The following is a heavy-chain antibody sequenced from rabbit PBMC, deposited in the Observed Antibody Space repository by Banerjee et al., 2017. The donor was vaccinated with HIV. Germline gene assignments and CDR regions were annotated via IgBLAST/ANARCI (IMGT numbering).Heavy chain of an antibody. CDR2: IYAANSGNT. Sequence: QSLEESGGDLVKPGASLTLTCTASGFSVSSTNYMCWVRQAPGKGLEWIGCIYAANSGNTYYASWAKGRFTISKTSSTTVTLQMTSLTAADTATYFCARDRYTLSSDYSYYFGLWGPGTLVTVS. V-gene: IGHV1S40*01. CDR1: GFSVSSTNY. D-gene: IGHD1-1*01. CDR3: ARDRYTLSSDYSYYFGL. J-gene: IGHJ4*01.